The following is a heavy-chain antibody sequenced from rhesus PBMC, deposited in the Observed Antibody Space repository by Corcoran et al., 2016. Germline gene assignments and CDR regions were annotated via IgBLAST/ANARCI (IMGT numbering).Heavy chain of an antibody. CDR1: GFTFGDYG. CDR2: ISSASSYI. J-gene: IGHJ4*01. Sequence: GGSLRLSCAASGFTFGDYGMHWVRQAPGKGLEWVSSISSASSYIYYADSVKGRFTISRDNAKNSLSLQMSSLRAEDTAVYYCTRGYCSGGVCYYYFDYWGQGVLVTVSS. CDR3: TRGYCSGGVCYYYFDY. D-gene: IGHD2-8*01. V-gene: IGHV3-183*01.